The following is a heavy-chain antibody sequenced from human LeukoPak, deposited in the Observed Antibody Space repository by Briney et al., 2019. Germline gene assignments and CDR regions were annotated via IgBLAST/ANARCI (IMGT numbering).Heavy chain of an antibody. Sequence: SETLSLTCTVSGGSISSYYWSWIRQPPGKGLEWIGYIYYSGSTNYNPSLKSRVTISVDTSKNQFSLKLSSVTAADTAVYYCARHPYSYGYGFSDAFDIWGQGTMVTVSS. CDR3: ARHPYSYGYGFSDAFDI. V-gene: IGHV4-59*08. CDR1: GGSISSYY. D-gene: IGHD5-18*01. J-gene: IGHJ3*02. CDR2: IYYSGST.